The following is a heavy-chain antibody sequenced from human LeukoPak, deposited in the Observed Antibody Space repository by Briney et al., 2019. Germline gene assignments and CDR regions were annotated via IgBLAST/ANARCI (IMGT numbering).Heavy chain of an antibody. D-gene: IGHD2-15*01. V-gene: IGHV3-30*18. Sequence: PGGSLRLSCAASGFTFSSYEMNWVRQAPGKGLEWVAVISYDGSNKYYADSVKGRFTISRDNSKNTLYLQMNSLRAEDTAVYYCAKSGIVVVVAANFDYWGQGTLVTVSS. J-gene: IGHJ4*02. CDR1: GFTFSSYE. CDR3: AKSGIVVVVAANFDY. CDR2: ISYDGSNK.